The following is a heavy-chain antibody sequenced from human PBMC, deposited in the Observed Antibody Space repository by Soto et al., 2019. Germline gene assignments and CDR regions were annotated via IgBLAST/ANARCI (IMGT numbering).Heavy chain of an antibody. CDR2: ISHTGRT. Sequence: LQLQESGSGLVKPSQTLSRTCAVSGGSISCGNSDACSWIRQPPGTGLEWIGSISHTGRTSYYPSLKVLVTMSVDKSKNQFSLKLSSVTASDMAGHYFARAVAPYLGTWFDPWGQGSLVLFST. V-gene: IGHV4-30-2*01. CDR1: GGSISCGNSDA. CDR3: ARAVAPYLGTWFDP. D-gene: IGHD3-16*01. J-gene: IGHJ5*02.